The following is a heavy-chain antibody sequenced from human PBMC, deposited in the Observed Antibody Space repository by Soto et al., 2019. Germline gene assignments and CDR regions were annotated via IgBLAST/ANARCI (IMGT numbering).Heavy chain of an antibody. CDR1: GFSFDDSY. J-gene: IGHJ4*02. Sequence: QVQLVESGGGLVKPGGSLRLACAASGFSFDDSYMSWIRQAPGKGLEWLSYISGGSSYTNYADSVKGRFTISRDNAKRSLYLEMNSLRADDTAVYYCAKTIVAASGYYFGHWGQGNLVTVSS. D-gene: IGHD2-21*01. CDR2: ISGGSSYT. CDR3: AKTIVAASGYYFGH. V-gene: IGHV3-11*06.